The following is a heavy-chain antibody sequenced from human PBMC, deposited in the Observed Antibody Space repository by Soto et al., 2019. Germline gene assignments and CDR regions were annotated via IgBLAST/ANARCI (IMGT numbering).Heavy chain of an antibody. D-gene: IGHD5-12*01. CDR3: ARQGLRGYSGYDYPRYFDY. Sequence: SETLSLTCTVSGGSISSSSYYWGWIRQPPGKGLEWIGSIYYSGSTYYNPSLKSRVTISVDTSKNQFSLKLSSVTAADTAVYYCARQGLRGYSGYDYPRYFDYWGQGTLVTVS. V-gene: IGHV4-39*01. J-gene: IGHJ4*02. CDR1: GGSISSSSYY. CDR2: IYYSGST.